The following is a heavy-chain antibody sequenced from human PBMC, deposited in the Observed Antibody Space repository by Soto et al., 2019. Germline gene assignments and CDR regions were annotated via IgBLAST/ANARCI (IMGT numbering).Heavy chain of an antibody. CDR2: IYYSGST. CDR1: GGSISSSSYY. CDR3: AGSSTSPLAWFDP. V-gene: IGHV4-39*01. Sequence: SETLSLTCTVSGGSISSSSYYWGWIRQPPGKGLEWIGSIYYSGSTYYNPSLKSRVTISVDTSKNQFSLKLSSVTAADTAVYYCAGSSTSPLAWFDPWGQGTLVTVSS. J-gene: IGHJ5*02. D-gene: IGHD2-2*01.